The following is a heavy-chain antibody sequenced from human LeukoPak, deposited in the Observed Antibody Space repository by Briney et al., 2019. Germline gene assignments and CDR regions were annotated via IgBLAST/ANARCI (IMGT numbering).Heavy chain of an antibody. D-gene: IGHD6-19*01. Sequence: SVKVSCKASGGTFSSYAISWVRQAPGQGLEWMGGIIPIFGTANYAQKFQGRVAITADESTSTAYMELSSLRSEDTAVYYCAKSGYSSGWYEFNWFDPWGQGTLVTVSS. CDR2: IIPIFGTA. CDR1: GGTFSSYA. CDR3: AKSGYSSGWYEFNWFDP. V-gene: IGHV1-69*13. J-gene: IGHJ5*02.